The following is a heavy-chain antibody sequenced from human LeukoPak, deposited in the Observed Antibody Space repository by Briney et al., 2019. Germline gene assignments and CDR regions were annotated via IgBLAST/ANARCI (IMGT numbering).Heavy chain of an antibody. V-gene: IGHV4-39*01. J-gene: IGHJ4*02. D-gene: IGHD3-16*02. CDR2: MYYSGNT. CDR3: ARTLGWASSRYPFDG. Sequence: SETLSLTCTVSGGSISSSNYYWGWIRQPPGKGMEWIGSMYYSGNTDYNPSLKSRVTISVDTSKNQFSLKVNSVTAADTAVYYCARTLGWASSRYPFDGWGQGTLVTVSS. CDR1: GGSISSSNYY.